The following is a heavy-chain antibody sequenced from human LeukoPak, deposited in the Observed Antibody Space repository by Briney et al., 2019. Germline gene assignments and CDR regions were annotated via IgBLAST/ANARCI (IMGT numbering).Heavy chain of an antibody. J-gene: IGHJ4*02. CDR1: GFTFDDYA. Sequence: GRSLRLSCAASGFTFDDYAMHWVRHAPGKGLEWVSGISWNSGSIGYADSVKGRFTISRDNAKNSLYLQMNSLRAEDTALYYCAKAGKDYDFWSGYGDWGQGTLVTVSS. CDR2: ISWNSGSI. D-gene: IGHD3-3*01. V-gene: IGHV3-9*01. CDR3: AKAGKDYDFWSGYGD.